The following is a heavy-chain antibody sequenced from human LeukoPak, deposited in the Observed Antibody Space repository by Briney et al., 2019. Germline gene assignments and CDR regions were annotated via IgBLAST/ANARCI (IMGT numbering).Heavy chain of an antibody. V-gene: IGHV3-23*01. D-gene: IGHD5-18*01. CDR3: ATYNKPRGYNYGYFDY. J-gene: IGHJ4*02. CDR1: GFTFSSYA. CDR2: ISGSGGST. Sequence: GGSLRLSCAASGFTFSSYAVSWVRQAPGKGLEWVSTISGSGGSTYYAGSVKGRFTISRDNSKNTLYLQMNSLRAGDTAVYYCATYNKPRGYNYGYFDYWGQGTLVTVSS.